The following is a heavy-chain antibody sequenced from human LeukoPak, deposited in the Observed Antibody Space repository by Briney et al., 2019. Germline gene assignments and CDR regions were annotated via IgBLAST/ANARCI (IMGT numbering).Heavy chain of an antibody. D-gene: IGHD6-19*01. J-gene: IGHJ4*02. V-gene: IGHV3-21*01. CDR3: ARSGAASSSGWFG. CDR2: ISSTSGYI. Sequence: GGSLRLSCAGSGFTFSGYTMTWVRQAPGKGLEWVSSISSTSGYIKYADSMKGRFTISRDNAKNSLYLQMNSLRAEDTAVYYCARSGAASSSGWFGWGQGTLVTVSS. CDR1: GFTFSGYT.